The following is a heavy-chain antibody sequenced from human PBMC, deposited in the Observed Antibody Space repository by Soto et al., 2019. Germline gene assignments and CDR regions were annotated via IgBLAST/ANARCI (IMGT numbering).Heavy chain of an antibody. J-gene: IGHJ5*02. V-gene: IGHV4-39*01. D-gene: IGHD2-2*02. CDR3: ARQVPAAIRLGWFDP. Sequence: SETLSLTCTVSCGSISRNTYYWGWIRQPPGKGLEWIGSIYYSGSTYYRPSLKSRVTISVDTSKNQFSLKLSSVTAADTAVYYCARQVPAAIRLGWFDPWGQGTLVTV. CDR2: IYYSGST. CDR1: CGSISRNTYY.